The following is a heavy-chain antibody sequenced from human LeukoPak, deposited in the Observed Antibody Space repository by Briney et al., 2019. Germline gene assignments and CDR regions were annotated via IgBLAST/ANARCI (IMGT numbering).Heavy chain of an antibody. D-gene: IGHD3-3*01. CDR2: INPSGGST. V-gene: IGHV1-46*01. CDR3: ARDPGGYYDLDY. CDR1: GYTFTSYY. Sequence: GASVKVSCKASGYTFTSYYIHWVRQAPGQGLEWMGIINPSGGSTTYAQKFQGRVTMTRDTSTNTVYMELSSLRSEDTAVYYCARDPGGYYDLDYWGQGTLVTVSS. J-gene: IGHJ4*02.